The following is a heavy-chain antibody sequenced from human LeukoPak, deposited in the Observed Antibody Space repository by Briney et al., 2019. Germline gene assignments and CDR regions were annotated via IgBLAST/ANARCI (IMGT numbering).Heavy chain of an antibody. V-gene: IGHV3-21*01. J-gene: IGHJ4*02. D-gene: IGHD6-19*01. CDR1: GFTFSSYS. Sequence: KPGGSLRLSCAASGFTFSSYSMNWVRQAPGKGLEWVSSISSSSSYIYYADSVKGRFTISRDNAKNSLYLQMNSLRAEDTAVYYCARVPPPYSSGWRCHFDYWGQGTLVTVSS. CDR3: ARVPPPYSSGWRCHFDY. CDR2: ISSSSSYI.